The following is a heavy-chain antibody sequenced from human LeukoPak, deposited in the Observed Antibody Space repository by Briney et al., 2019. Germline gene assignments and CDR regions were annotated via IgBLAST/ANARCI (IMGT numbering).Heavy chain of an antibody. V-gene: IGHV3-7*01. CDR3: AKSIDS. J-gene: IGHJ4*02. CDR2: ISPDGSAT. CDR1: GSTFSTSW. Sequence: GGSLSLSCETSGSTFSTSWMAWVRQAPGKGLEWVANISPDGSATFYVDSVRGRFTISRDNAKSSLHLQMYSLRADDTAVYYCAKSIDSWGQGTLVTVSS.